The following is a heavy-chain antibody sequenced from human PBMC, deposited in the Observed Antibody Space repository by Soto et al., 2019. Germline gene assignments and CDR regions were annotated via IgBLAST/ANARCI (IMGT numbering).Heavy chain of an antibody. V-gene: IGHV1-18*01. Sequence: QVQLVQSGAEVKKPGASVKVSCKASGYTFTSYGISWVRQAPGQGLEWMGWISAYNGNTNYAQKLQGRVTMTTDTSPSTAYMELRSLRSDDTAVYYCATHTKYGSGSYYFDYWGQGTLVTVSS. D-gene: IGHD3-10*01. CDR3: ATHTKYGSGSYYFDY. CDR1: GYTFTSYG. J-gene: IGHJ4*02. CDR2: ISAYNGNT.